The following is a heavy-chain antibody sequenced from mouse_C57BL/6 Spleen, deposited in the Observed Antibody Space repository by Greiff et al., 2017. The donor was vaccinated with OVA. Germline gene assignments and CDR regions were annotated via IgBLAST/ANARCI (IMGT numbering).Heavy chain of an antibody. Sequence: VQLQQSGPELVKPGASVKISCKASGYAFSSSWMNWVKQRPGKGLEWIGRIYPGDGDTNYNGKFKGKATLTADKSSSTAYMQLSSLTSEDSAVYFCAMGITMDFDVWGTGTTVTVSS. CDR3: AMGITMDFDV. CDR2: IYPGDGDT. J-gene: IGHJ1*03. CDR1: GYAFSSSW. D-gene: IGHD1-1*02. V-gene: IGHV1-82*01.